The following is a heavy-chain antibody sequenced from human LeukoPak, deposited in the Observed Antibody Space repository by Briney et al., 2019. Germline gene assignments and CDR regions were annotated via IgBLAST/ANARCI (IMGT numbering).Heavy chain of an antibody. CDR1: GFTFSSFS. J-gene: IGHJ4*02. D-gene: IGHD3-10*01. CDR2: IKQDGSEK. CDR3: ARVRGSGSRDY. Sequence: PGGSLRISCVVSGFTFSSFSMSWGRQAPGKGLEWVANIKQDGSEKYYVDSVKGRFTISRDNAKNSLYLQMNSLRDEDTAVYYCARVRGSGSRDYWGQGSLVTVSS. V-gene: IGHV3-7*03.